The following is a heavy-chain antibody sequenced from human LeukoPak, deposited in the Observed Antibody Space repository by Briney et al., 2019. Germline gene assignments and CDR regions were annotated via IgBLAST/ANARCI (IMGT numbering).Heavy chain of an antibody. D-gene: IGHD6-6*01. V-gene: IGHV3-21*01. J-gene: IGHJ4*02. Sequence: PGGSLRLSCAASGFTFSSYSMNWVRQAPGKGLEWVSSISSSSSYIHYADSVKGRFTISRDNAKNSLYLQMNSLRAEDTAVYYCARAISSDYWGQGTLVTVSS. CDR2: ISSSSSYI. CDR1: GFTFSSYS. CDR3: ARAISSDY.